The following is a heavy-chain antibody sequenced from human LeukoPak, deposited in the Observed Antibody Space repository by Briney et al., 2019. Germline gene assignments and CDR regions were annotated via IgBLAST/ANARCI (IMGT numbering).Heavy chain of an antibody. Sequence: SGPTLVNPPQTLTLTCTFSGFSLSTSGVGVGWIRQPPGKALEWLALIYWNDDKRYSPSLKSRLTITKDTSKNQVVLTMTNMDPVDTATYYCAHWGRITIFGVVINHFDYWGQGTLVTVSS. CDR3: AHWGRITIFGVVINHFDY. CDR2: IYWNDDK. D-gene: IGHD3-3*01. CDR1: GFSLSTSGVG. V-gene: IGHV2-5*01. J-gene: IGHJ4*02.